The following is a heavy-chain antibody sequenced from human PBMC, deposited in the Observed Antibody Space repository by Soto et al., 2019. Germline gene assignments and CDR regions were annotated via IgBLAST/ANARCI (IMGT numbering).Heavy chain of an antibody. CDR3: TATLTPAYWYFDL. CDR1: GFTFSNAW. J-gene: IGHJ2*01. D-gene: IGHD1-20*01. V-gene: IGHV3-15*01. CDR2: IKSKTDGGTT. Sequence: GESLKISCAASGFTFSNAWMSWVRQAPGKGLEWVGRIKSKTDGGTTDYAAPVKGRFTISRDDSKNTLYLQMNSLKTEDTAVYYCTATLTPAYWYFDLWGRGTLVTVSS.